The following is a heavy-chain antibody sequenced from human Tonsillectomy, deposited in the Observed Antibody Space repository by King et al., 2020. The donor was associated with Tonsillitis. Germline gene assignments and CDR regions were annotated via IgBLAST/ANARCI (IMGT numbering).Heavy chain of an antibody. V-gene: IGHV1-2*02. CDR1: GYTLTGHY. CDR2: INPNNGDT. CDR3: ARDNGDYLFDY. Sequence: QLVQSGAEVKKPGASVKVSCKASGYTLTGHYMHWVRQAPGQGLEWMGWINPNNGDTKYAQKFQGRVIMTRDTSISTVYMELSSLRSDDTALYYCARDNGDYLFDYWGKGTLVTVSS. D-gene: IGHD4-17*01. J-gene: IGHJ4*02.